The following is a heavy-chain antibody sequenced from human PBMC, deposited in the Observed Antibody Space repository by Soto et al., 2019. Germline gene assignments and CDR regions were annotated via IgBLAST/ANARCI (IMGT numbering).Heavy chain of an antibody. Sequence: QVQLVQSGAEVKKPGASVKVSCKAPRYIFTAYFMHWVRQAPGQGLEWMGWINPNNGATHYGLSFQGRVTLTGDTSTSTAYMELKGLTSADTAVYFCARGPYGDNAFDIWGQGTVVTVSS. J-gene: IGHJ3*02. CDR1: RYIFTAYF. D-gene: IGHD4-17*01. CDR2: INPNNGAT. V-gene: IGHV1-2*02. CDR3: ARGPYGDNAFDI.